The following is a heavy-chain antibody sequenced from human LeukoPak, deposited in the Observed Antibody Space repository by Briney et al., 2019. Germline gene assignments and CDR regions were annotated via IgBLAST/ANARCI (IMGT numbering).Heavy chain of an antibody. CDR3: ARGANWGGGKGAFDI. CDR2: IIPIFGTA. CDR1: GGTFSSYA. J-gene: IGHJ3*02. D-gene: IGHD7-27*01. Sequence: GASVKVSCKASGGTFSSYAISWVRQAPGQGLEWMGGIIPIFGTANYAQKFQGRVTITTDESTSTAYMELSSLRSEDTAVYYCARGANWGGGKGAFDIWGQGILVTVSS. V-gene: IGHV1-69*05.